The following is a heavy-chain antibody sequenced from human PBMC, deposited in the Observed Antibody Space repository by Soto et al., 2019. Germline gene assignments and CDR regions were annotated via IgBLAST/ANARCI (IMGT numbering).Heavy chain of an antibody. CDR3: ARDGSGSPVAYGMDV. D-gene: IGHD3-10*01. V-gene: IGHV3-33*01. J-gene: IGHJ6*02. Sequence: QVQLVESGGGVVQPGRSLRLSCAASGFTFSSYGMHWVRQAPGKGLEWVAVIWYDGSNKYYADSVKGRFTISRDNSKNTLYRQMNSLRAEDTAVYYCARDGSGSPVAYGMDVWGQGTTVTVSS. CDR1: GFTFSSYG. CDR2: IWYDGSNK.